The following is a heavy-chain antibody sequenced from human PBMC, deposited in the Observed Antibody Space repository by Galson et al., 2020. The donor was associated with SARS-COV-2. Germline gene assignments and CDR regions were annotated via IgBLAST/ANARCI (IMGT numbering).Heavy chain of an antibody. J-gene: IGHJ4*02. CDR1: GGSFSGYY. Sequence: SETLSLTCAVYGGSFSGYYWSWIRQPPGKGLEWIGEINHSGSTNYNPSLKSRVTISVDTSKNQFSLKLSSVTAADTAVYYCAGGDWFGYYFDYWCQGTLVTVSS. D-gene: IGHD2-21*01. V-gene: IGHV4-34*01. CDR3: AGGDWFGYYFDY. CDR2: INHSGST.